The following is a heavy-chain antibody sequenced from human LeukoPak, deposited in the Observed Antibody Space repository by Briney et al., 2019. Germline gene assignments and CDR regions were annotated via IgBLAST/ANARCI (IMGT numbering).Heavy chain of an antibody. CDR2: IYPGDSDT. Sequence: GESLKISCKGSGYSFTNYWIGWVHQMPGKGLERMGIIYPGDSDTRYSPSFKGQVTISADKSISTAYLQWSSLKASDTAMYYCARVVYEHSAFDIWGQGTMVTVSS. D-gene: IGHD2-21*01. V-gene: IGHV5-51*07. CDR1: GYSFTNYW. J-gene: IGHJ3*02. CDR3: ARVVYEHSAFDI.